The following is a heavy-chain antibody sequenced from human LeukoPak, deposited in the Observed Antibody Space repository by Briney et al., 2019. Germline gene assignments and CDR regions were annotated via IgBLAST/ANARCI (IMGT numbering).Heavy chain of an antibody. J-gene: IGHJ4*02. Sequence: GASVNVSRKASGYTFTDYYMHWVRQAPGQGLEWMGWINPKNDATNYAQKFQGRVTMTRDTSISTAYMELGRLTSDDTAFYYCARSMTNLNTVMVPDYWGQGTVDTVSS. CDR2: INPKNDAT. CDR1: GYTFTDYY. V-gene: IGHV1-2*02. CDR3: ARSMTNLNTVMVPDY. D-gene: IGHD5-18*01.